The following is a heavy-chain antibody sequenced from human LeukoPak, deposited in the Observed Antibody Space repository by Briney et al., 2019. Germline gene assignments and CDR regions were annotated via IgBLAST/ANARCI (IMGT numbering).Heavy chain of an antibody. Sequence: GGSLRLSCTASEFTVSRNYMLWVRQAPGTGLEWVSLIFSNGDTHYADSVKGRFTISRDTSKNTGSLQMNILRVEDTAMYYCTRDQMNYWGQGTLVTVSS. CDR2: IFSNGDT. D-gene: IGHD5-24*01. J-gene: IGHJ4*02. CDR3: TRDQMNY. V-gene: IGHV3-53*01. CDR1: EFTVSRNY.